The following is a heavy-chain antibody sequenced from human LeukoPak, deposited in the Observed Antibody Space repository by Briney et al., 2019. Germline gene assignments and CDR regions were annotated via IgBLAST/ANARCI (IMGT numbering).Heavy chain of an antibody. CDR1: GGSISSYY. D-gene: IGHD3-16*01. CDR3: VGGLGELHY. Sequence: SETLSLTCTVSGGSISSYYWSWIRQPPGKGLEYIGYIYYSGSTNYNPSLKSRVTISVDTSKNQFSLKLNSVTAADTAVYHCVGGLGELHYWDQGTLVTVSS. V-gene: IGHV4-59*01. J-gene: IGHJ4*02. CDR2: IYYSGST.